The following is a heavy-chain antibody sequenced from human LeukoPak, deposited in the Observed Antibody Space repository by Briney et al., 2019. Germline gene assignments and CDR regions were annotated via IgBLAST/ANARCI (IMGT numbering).Heavy chain of an antibody. CDR1: GGSISSYY. J-gene: IGHJ5*02. Sequence: SETLSLTCTVSGGSISSYYWSWIRQPPGKGLEWIRYIYYSGSTNYNPSLKSRVTISVDTSKNQFSLKLSSVTAADTAVYYCARARAGAQGCFDPWGQGTLVTVSS. V-gene: IGHV4-59*01. CDR3: ARARAGAQGCFDP. D-gene: IGHD3-10*01. CDR2: IYYSGST.